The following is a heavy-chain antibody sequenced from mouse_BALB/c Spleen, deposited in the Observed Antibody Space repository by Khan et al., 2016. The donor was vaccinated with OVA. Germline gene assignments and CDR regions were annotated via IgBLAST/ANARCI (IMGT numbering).Heavy chain of an antibody. CDR1: GFSLTNYS. CDR3: DGRGYDYGRGALFAY. J-gene: IGHJ3*01. CDR2: IWSAGST. V-gene: IGHV2-2*02. D-gene: IGHD2-4*01. Sequence: QVQLKQSGPGLVQPSQSLSITCTVSGFSLTNYSLHWVRQSPGKGLEWLGVIWSAGSTDYNAAFISRLTIGKDNSRSQVFFKMNSLQPNDTAIYYLDGRGYDYGRGALFAYWGQGTLVTVSA.